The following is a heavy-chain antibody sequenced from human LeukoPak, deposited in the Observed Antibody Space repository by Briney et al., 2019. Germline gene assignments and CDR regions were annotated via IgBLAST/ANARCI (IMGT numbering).Heavy chain of an antibody. CDR2: ISYDGSNK. V-gene: IGHV3-30*03. CDR1: GFTFSSYG. CDR3: ARLYSSSSGKAFDI. J-gene: IGHJ3*02. D-gene: IGHD6-6*01. Sequence: GRSLRLSCAASGFTFSSYGMHWVRQAPGKGLEWVTLISYDGSNKYYADSVKGRFTISRDNAKNSLYLQMNSLRAEDTAVYYCARLYSSSSGKAFDIWGQGTMVTVSS.